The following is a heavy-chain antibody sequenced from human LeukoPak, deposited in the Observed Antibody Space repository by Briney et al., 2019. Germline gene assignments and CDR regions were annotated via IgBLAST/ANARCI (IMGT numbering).Heavy chain of an antibody. CDR3: VKDLYKGDSASWYFFHY. CDR2: ISANGGRT. D-gene: IGHD6-13*01. CDR1: GXIISDYA. Sequence: GGSLRLSCSASGXIISDYAMHWVRQAPGKGLEYVSAISANGGRTYYADSVKGRFTISRDTSKNTLYLQMSSLRAEDTAMYHCVKDLYKGDSASWYFFHYWGQGTLVTVSS. V-gene: IGHV3-64D*06. J-gene: IGHJ4*02.